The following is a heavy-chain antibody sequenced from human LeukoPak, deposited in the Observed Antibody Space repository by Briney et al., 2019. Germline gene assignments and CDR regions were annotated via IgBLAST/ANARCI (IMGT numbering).Heavy chain of an antibody. CDR3: ARGIRGSYGTDY. CDR1: GFTFSGYW. Sequence: GGSLRLSCAASGFTFSGYWMHWVRQAPGKGLVWVSRINGDGSSTNYADSVKGRFAISRDNAKNTLYLQMDSLRAEDTAVYYCARGIRGSYGTDYWGQGTLATVSP. CDR2: INGDGSST. D-gene: IGHD1-26*01. J-gene: IGHJ4*02. V-gene: IGHV3-74*01.